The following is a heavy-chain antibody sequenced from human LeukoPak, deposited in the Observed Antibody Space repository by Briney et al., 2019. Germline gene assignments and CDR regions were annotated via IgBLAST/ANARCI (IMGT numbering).Heavy chain of an antibody. CDR1: GYSFTNYW. CDR3: ATGASRVTTDFANY. CDR2: IDPSDSYT. V-gene: IGHV5-10-1*01. J-gene: IGHJ4*02. Sequence: GESLTISCKVSGYSFTNYWISWVRQMPGKGLEWMGRIDPSDSYTKYSPSFEGHVTISVDKSISTAFLQWHSLKASDSAMYYCATGASRVTTDFANYWGQGTQVAVSS. D-gene: IGHD4-17*01.